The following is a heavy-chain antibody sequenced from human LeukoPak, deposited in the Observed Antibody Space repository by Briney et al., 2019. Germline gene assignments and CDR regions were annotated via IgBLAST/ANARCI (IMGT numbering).Heavy chain of an antibody. Sequence: HAGGSLRLSCEASAFTFSSYEMNWVRQAPGKGLEWVSHISSSGKTIYYADSVKGRFTISRDNAKNSLFLQMNSLRAEDTAVYYCARENTYSESYLTHFDYWGQGTLVTVSS. V-gene: IGHV3-48*03. D-gene: IGHD1-26*01. J-gene: IGHJ4*02. CDR2: ISSSGKTI. CDR3: ARENTYSESYLTHFDY. CDR1: AFTFSSYE.